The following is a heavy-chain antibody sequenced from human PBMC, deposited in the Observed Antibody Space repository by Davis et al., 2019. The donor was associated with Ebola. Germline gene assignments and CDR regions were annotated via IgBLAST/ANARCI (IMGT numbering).Heavy chain of an antibody. D-gene: IGHD6-13*01. CDR1: GGSVSSSSYY. CDR3: ARAPGHSSSWYVDY. CDR2: IYYSGST. Sequence: PGGSLRLSCTVSGGSVSSSSYYWGWIRQPPGKGLEWIGSIYYSGSTNYNPSLKSRVTISVDTSKTQFSLKLSSVTAADTAVYYCARAPGHSSSWYVDYWGQGTLVTVSS. V-gene: IGHV4-39*07. J-gene: IGHJ4*02.